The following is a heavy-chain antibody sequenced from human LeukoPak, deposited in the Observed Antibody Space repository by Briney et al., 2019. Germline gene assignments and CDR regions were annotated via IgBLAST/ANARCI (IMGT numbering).Heavy chain of an antibody. D-gene: IGHD3-3*01. CDR1: GYTFTGYY. CDR3: ARDLTRNYDFWSGYYPYYFDY. V-gene: IGHV1-2*02. Sequence: ASVKVSCKASGYTFTGYYMHWVRQAPGQGLEWMGWTNPNSGGTNYAQKFQGRVTMTRDTSISTAYMELSRLRSDDTAVYYCARDLTRNYDFWSGYYPYYFDYWGQGTLVTVSS. CDR2: TNPNSGGT. J-gene: IGHJ4*02.